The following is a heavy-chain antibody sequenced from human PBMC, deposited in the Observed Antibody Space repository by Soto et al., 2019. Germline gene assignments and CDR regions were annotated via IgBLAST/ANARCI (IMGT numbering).Heavy chain of an antibody. V-gene: IGHV4-59*01. Sequence: SETLSLTCGVSGGSITNYFWSWVRQPPGKGLEWIGYIYYTGSTNYNPSLQSRVTILVDTSKNQFSLKLSSVSAADTAIYYCARYGPGSHKSFQHWGQATLVTVSS. D-gene: IGHD3-10*01. J-gene: IGHJ1*01. CDR3: ARYGPGSHKSFQH. CDR2: IYYTGST. CDR1: GGSITNYF.